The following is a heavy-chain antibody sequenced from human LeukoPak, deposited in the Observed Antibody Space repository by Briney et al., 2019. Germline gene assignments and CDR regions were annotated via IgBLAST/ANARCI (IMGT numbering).Heavy chain of an antibody. V-gene: IGHV1-18*01. CDR1: GYTFTSYG. CDR3: ARDLYSGSSWPFDP. Sequence: APVKVSCKASGYTFTSYGISWVRQAPGQGLEWMGWISAYNGNTNYAQKLQGRVTMTADTSTSTAYMELRSLRSDDTAVYYCARDLYSGSSWPFDPWGQGTLVTVSS. CDR2: ISAYNGNT. D-gene: IGHD1-26*01. J-gene: IGHJ5*02.